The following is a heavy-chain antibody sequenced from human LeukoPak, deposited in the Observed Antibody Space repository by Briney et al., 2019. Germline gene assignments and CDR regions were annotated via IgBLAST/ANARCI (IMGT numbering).Heavy chain of an antibody. V-gene: IGHV3-21*01. D-gene: IGHD2-15*01. CDR1: GFTFSSYS. J-gene: IGHJ3*01. CDR3: ARIDRGFYSRWTAFAF. Sequence: GGSLRLSCAASGFTFSSYSMNWVRQAPGKGLECVSSISSSSTYIYYADSVKGRFTISRDNAKNSLYLQMNSLRAEDTAVYYCARIDRGFYSRWTAFAFWGQGTMVTVSS. CDR2: ISSSSTYI.